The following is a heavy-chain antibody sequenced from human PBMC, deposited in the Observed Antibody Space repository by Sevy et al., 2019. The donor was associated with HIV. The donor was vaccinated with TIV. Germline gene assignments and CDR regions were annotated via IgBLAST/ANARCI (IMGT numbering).Heavy chain of an antibody. CDR1: GGTFSSYA. Sequence: ASVKVSYKASGGTFSSYAISWVRQAPGQGLEWMGGIIPILGIANYAQKFQGRVTITADKSTSTAYMELSSLRSEDTAVYYCARVGRLTGDGYWGQGTLVTVSS. CDR2: IIPILGIA. CDR3: ARVGRLTGDGY. D-gene: IGHD7-27*01. J-gene: IGHJ4*02. V-gene: IGHV1-69*10.